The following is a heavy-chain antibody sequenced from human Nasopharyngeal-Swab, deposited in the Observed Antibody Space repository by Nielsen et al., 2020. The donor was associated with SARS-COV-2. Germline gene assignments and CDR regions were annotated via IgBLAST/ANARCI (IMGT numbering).Heavy chain of an antibody. CDR3: ARVVPAALGGMDV. CDR1: GYTFTSYD. Sequence: ASVKVSCKASGYTFTSYDINWVRQATGQGLEWMGWMNPNSGNTGYAQKFQGRVTITADESTSTAYMELSSLRSEDTAVYYCARVVPAALGGMDVWGQGTTVTVSS. V-gene: IGHV1-8*01. J-gene: IGHJ6*02. D-gene: IGHD2-2*01. CDR2: MNPNSGNT.